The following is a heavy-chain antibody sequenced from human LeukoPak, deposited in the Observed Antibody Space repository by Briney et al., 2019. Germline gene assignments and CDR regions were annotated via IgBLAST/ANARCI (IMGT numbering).Heavy chain of an antibody. Sequence: ASVKVSCKASGYIFTNYDVNWVRQAIGQGLEWMGWMNPKRGNTWYAQKFQGRVTITRNTSINAAYMELSSLRSEDTAVYYCVRGFTGLPIVGGDDNFDQWGQGTLVIVSS. CDR1: GYIFTNYD. J-gene: IGHJ4*02. CDR2: MNPKRGNT. D-gene: IGHD2-21*02. V-gene: IGHV1-8*03. CDR3: VRGFTGLPIVGGDDNFDQ.